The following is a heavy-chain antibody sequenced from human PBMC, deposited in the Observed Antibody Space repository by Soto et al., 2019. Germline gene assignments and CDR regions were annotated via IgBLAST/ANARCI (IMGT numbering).Heavy chain of an antibody. CDR2: IIPIFGIA. CDR1: GGTFSRYS. D-gene: IGHD2-2*01. CDR3: AREDRDRETGLVPAAIDGMDV. V-gene: IGHV1-69*08. Sequence: QVQLVQSGAEVKKPGSSVKVSCKASGGTFSRYSITWVRQAPGHGLEWIGRIIPIFGIASYAQKFQGRVTITADESTSTAYMELSSLRSDNTAVYYCAREDRDRETGLVPAAIDGMDVWGQWTTVTVSS. J-gene: IGHJ6*02.